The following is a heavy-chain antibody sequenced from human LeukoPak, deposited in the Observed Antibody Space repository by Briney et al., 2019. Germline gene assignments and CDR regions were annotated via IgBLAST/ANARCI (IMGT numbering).Heavy chain of an antibody. J-gene: IGHJ4*02. V-gene: IGHV1-2*02. D-gene: IGHD6-13*01. Sequence: ASVKVSCKASGYTLTDYYMHWVRQAPGQGLEWMGWISPNSGGTNYAQKLQGRVTMTTDTSTSTAYMELRSLRSDDSAVYFCARVPIPPYSSSWYQPFDYWGQGTLVTVSS. CDR3: ARVPIPPYSSSWYQPFDY. CDR2: ISPNSGGT. CDR1: GYTLTDYY.